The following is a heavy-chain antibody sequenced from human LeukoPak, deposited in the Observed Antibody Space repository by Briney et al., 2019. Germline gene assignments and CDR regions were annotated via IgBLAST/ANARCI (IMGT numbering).Heavy chain of an antibody. CDR2: IYYSGST. CDR1: GGSISSSSYY. D-gene: IGHD4-11*01. Sequence: SETLSLTCTVSGGSISSSSYYWGWIRQPPGKGLEWIGSIYYSGSTYYNPSLKSRVTISVDTSKNQFSLKLSSVTAADTAVYYCARSTVTTLFPYWYFDLWGRGTLVTVSS. J-gene: IGHJ2*01. CDR3: ARSTVTTLFPYWYFDL. V-gene: IGHV4-39*07.